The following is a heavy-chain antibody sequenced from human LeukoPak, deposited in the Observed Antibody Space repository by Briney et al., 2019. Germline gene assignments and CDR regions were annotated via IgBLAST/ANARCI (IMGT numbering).Heavy chain of an antibody. CDR2: IIPIFGTA. CDR3: ARVGQGGWFDP. CDR1: GGTYSSYA. D-gene: IGHD2-15*01. V-gene: IGHV1-69*05. Sequence: GASVKVSCKASGGTYSSYAISWVRQAPGQGLEWMGGIIPIFGTANYAQKFQGRVTITTDESTSTAYMELSSLRAEDTAVYYCARVGQGGWFDPWGQGTLVTVSS. J-gene: IGHJ5*02.